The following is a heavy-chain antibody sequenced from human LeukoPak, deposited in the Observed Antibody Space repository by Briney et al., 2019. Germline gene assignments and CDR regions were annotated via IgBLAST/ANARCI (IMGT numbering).Heavy chain of an antibody. CDR2: IIPIFGTA. Sequence: SVKVSCKASGGTFSSYAISWVRQAPGQGLEWMGGIIPIFGTANYAQKFQGRVTITTDESTSTAYMELSSLRSEDTAVYYCARAPPKGAGQAYFDYGGKGPLVTVSS. V-gene: IGHV1-69*05. CDR3: ARAPPKGAGQAYFDY. CDR1: GGTFSSYA. J-gene: IGHJ4*02. D-gene: IGHD6-19*01.